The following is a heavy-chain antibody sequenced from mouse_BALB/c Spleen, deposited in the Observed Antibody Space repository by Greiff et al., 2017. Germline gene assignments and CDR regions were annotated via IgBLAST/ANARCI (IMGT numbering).Heavy chain of an antibody. CDR1: GFTFSSYA. Sequence: EVMLVESGGGLVKPGGSLKLSCAASGFTFSSYAMSWVRQTPEKRLEWVASISSGGSTYYPDSVKGRFTISRDNARNILYLQMSSLRSEDTAMYYCARGDGYDGGAWFAYWGQGTLVTVSA. D-gene: IGHD2-2*01. V-gene: IGHV5-6-5*01. CDR3: ARGDGYDGGAWFAY. J-gene: IGHJ3*01. CDR2: ISSGGST.